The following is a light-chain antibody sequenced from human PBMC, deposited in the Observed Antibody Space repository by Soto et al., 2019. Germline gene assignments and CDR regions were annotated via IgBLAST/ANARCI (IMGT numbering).Light chain of an antibody. Sequence: DIQMTQSPSSLSASVGDRVTMTCRASQDIRNYVAWYQQKPGEVPKLLIYAASTLQSGVPARFSGGGFGTDFTFTISRLRPEDVATYYCQRYHSALLTFGPGTKVDLK. J-gene: IGKJ3*01. V-gene: IGKV1-27*01. CDR2: AAS. CDR1: QDIRNY. CDR3: QRYHSALLT.